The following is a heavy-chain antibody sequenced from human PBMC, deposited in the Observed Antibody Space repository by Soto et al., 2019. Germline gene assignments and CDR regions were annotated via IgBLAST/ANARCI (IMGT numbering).Heavy chain of an antibody. J-gene: IGHJ6*02. V-gene: IGHV3-23*01. D-gene: IGHD6-6*01. CDR1: GFTFSSYA. CDR2: ISGSGGST. Sequence: GGSLRLSCAASGFTFSSYAMSWVRQAPGKGLEWVSAISGSGGSTYYADSVKGRFTISRDNSMNTLSLQMNSLRAEDTAVYCCAKGLSSIAARRNYGMDVWGQGTTVTVSS. CDR3: AKGLSSIAARRNYGMDV.